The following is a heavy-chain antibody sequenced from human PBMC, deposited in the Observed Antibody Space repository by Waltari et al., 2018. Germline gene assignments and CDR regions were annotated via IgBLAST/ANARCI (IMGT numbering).Heavy chain of an antibody. V-gene: IGHV4-59*01. D-gene: IGHD1-26*01. CDR1: GGSISSYY. CDR3: ARMALGGELLWFDP. Sequence: QVQLQESGPGLVKPSETLSLTCTVSGGSISSYYWSWIRQPPGKGLEWIGYIYYSGSTNYNPSLKSRVTRSVDTSKNQFSLKLSSVTAADTAVYYCARMALGGELLWFDPWGQGTLVTVSS. J-gene: IGHJ5*02. CDR2: IYYSGST.